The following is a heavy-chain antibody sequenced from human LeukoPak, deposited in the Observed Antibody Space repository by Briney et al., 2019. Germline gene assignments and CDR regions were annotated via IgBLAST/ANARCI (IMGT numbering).Heavy chain of an antibody. V-gene: IGHV4-59*12. CDR3: ARERSLAYYGSGSYYKESYFDY. CDR1: GFTFSAYY. J-gene: IGHJ4*02. Sequence: GSLRLSCAASGFTFSAYYWSWIRQPPGKGLEWIGYIYYSGSTNYNPSLKSRVTISVDTSKNQFSLKLSSVTAADTAVYYCARERSLAYYGSGSYYKESYFDYWGQGTLVTVSS. D-gene: IGHD3-10*01. CDR2: IYYSGST.